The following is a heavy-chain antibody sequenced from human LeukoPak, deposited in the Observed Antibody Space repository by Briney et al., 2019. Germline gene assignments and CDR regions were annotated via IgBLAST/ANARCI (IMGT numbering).Heavy chain of an antibody. Sequence: PSETLSLTCAFYGGSFSGYFWNWIRQPPGKGLEWIGEINHSGSTNYNPSLKSRVTISLDMSKNQFSLKLSSVTAADTAVYYCAGGRAPENWGQGTLVTVSS. CDR3: AGGRAPEN. V-gene: IGHV4-34*01. J-gene: IGHJ4*02. CDR1: GGSFSGYF. CDR2: INHSGST.